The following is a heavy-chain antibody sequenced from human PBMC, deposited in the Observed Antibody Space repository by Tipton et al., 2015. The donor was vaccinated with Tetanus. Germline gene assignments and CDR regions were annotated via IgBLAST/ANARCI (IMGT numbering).Heavy chain of an antibody. CDR1: GGSFSGYF. CDR3: ARVDYTFDY. Sequence: TLSLTCTVYGGSFSGYFWSWIRQPPGQGLEWIGEINHSGSTNYNPSLKSRVTISVDTSKNQFSLKLSSVTAADTAVYYCARVDYTFDYWGQGTLVTVSS. V-gene: IGHV4-34*01. CDR2: INHSGST. D-gene: IGHD4-11*01. J-gene: IGHJ4*02.